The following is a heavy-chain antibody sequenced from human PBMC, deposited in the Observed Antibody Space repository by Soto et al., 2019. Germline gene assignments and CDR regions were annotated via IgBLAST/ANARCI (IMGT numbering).Heavy chain of an antibody. J-gene: IGHJ2*01. CDR1: GFRFSSYS. CDR2: IDHSRSSV. CDR3: AVVMAVVRGYFDI. V-gene: IGHV3-48*04. Sequence: EVPLVESGGGWVQPGGALRLSCAASGFRFSSYSMNWVRQAPGKGPEWVAYIDHSRSSVRYVDSVEGRFTISRDNAKDSLSLQMNSVGVEGTAMYYGAVVMAVVRGYFDIWGRGTQVTVSS. D-gene: IGHD2-8*01.